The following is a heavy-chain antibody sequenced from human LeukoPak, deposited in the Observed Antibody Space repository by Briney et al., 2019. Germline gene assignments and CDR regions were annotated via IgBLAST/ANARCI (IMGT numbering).Heavy chain of an antibody. D-gene: IGHD3-10*01. CDR1: GASFHNYY. V-gene: IGHV4-34*01. J-gene: IGHJ4*01. Sequence: PSETLSLTCAVYGASFHNYYWTWIRQPPGKRLEWLGEIGHSGSTNYNPSLNSRVTVSLDTSKNQFSLRLTSVTAADTAVYYCARSGTYQYSSAYDYWGQGNLVTVS. CDR3: ARSGTYQYSSAYDY. CDR2: IGHSGST.